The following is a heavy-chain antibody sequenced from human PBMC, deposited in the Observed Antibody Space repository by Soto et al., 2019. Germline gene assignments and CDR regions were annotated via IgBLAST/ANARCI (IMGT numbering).Heavy chain of an antibody. CDR1: GYTFTSYG. D-gene: IGHD1-26*01. Sequence: AAVKVSCKASGYTFTSYGISWVRQAPGQGLEWMGWISANSGNTNYAQTLQGRVTMTRDTSTSTAYMEVRSLRHDDTAVYYCARIQRQSASYYRYYGMDVWGQGTTVTVSS. V-gene: IGHV1-18*04. CDR2: ISANSGNT. J-gene: IGHJ6*02. CDR3: ARIQRQSASYYRYYGMDV.